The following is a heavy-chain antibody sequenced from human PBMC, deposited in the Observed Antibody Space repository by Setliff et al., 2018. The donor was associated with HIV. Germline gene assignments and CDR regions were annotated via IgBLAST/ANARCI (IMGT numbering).Heavy chain of an antibody. J-gene: IGHJ4*02. Sequence: TLSLTCSVSGFSISSDYYWNWVRQPPGQGLEWIGSIYHSGKTYSNPSLKSRVTVSVDTSMNQFSLKLSSVTAADTAVYYCARGVRIRVVTATYFDYWGQGTLVTVSS. CDR3: ARGVRIRVVTATYFDY. CDR1: GFSISSDYY. CDR2: IYHSGKT. D-gene: IGHD3-10*01. V-gene: IGHV4-38-2*02.